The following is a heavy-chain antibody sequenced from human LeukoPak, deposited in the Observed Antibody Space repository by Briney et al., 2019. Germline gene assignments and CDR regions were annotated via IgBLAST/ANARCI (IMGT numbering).Heavy chain of an antibody. CDR2: IKQDGSEK. Sequence: GGSLRLSCEVFGFMFFKCAMKWVRQAPGKGLEWVANIKQDGSEKYYVDSVKGRFTISRDNAKNSLYLQMNSLRAEDTAVYYCARDSRVVAATFDYWGQGTLVTVSS. CDR1: GFMFFKCA. V-gene: IGHV3-7*01. J-gene: IGHJ4*02. D-gene: IGHD2-15*01. CDR3: ARDSRVVAATFDY.